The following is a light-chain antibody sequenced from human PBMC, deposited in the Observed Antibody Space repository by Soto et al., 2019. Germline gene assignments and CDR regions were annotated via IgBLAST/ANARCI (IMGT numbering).Light chain of an antibody. V-gene: IGKV3-11*01. CDR2: DAS. CDR3: QQRSSWPLT. CDR1: QRVSSY. J-gene: IGKJ5*01. Sequence: EIVLTQSPATLSLSPGERATLSCRASQRVSSYLAWYQQKPGQAPRLLIYDASNRATGIPARFSGSGSGTDFTLTISSLEPEDFAVYYCQQRSSWPLTFGQGTRLEIK.